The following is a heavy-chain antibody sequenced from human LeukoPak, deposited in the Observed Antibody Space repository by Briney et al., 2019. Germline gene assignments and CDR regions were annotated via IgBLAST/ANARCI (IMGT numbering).Heavy chain of an antibody. D-gene: IGHD3-22*01. J-gene: IGHJ4*02. Sequence: GGSLKLSCAASGFAFSASAIHWVRQASGKGLEWVGRIRTKSNNYATTYGASVKGRFTISRDDSKNTASLHMSSVKTEDTAMYFCTSYDNAGNYYYNYWGRGILVTVSS. CDR1: GFAFSASA. CDR3: TSYDNAGNYYYNY. V-gene: IGHV3-73*01. CDR2: IRTKSNNYAT.